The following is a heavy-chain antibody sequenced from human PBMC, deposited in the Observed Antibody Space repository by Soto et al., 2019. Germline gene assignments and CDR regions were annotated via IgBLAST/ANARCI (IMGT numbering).Heavy chain of an antibody. CDR3: ARPYSSGWYRVGFDAFDI. J-gene: IGHJ3*02. CDR2: IYYSGST. CDR1: GGSISSYY. Sequence: QVQLQESGPGLVKPSETLSLTCTVSGGSISSYYWSWIRQPPGKGLEWIGYIYYSGSTNYNPSLKGRVTISVDTSKNQFSLKLSSVTAADTAVYYCARPYSSGWYRVGFDAFDIWGQGTMVTVSS. D-gene: IGHD6-19*01. V-gene: IGHV4-59*01.